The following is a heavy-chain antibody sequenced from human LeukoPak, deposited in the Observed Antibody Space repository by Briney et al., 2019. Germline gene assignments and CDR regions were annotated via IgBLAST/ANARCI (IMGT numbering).Heavy chain of an antibody. J-gene: IGHJ4*02. CDR2: IYYSGST. V-gene: IGHV4-31*03. D-gene: IGHD2-15*01. Sequence: SESLSFTFTVSGGSISSGGYYWSWIRQHPGKCLEWIGYIYYSGSTYYNPSLKSRVTISVDTSKNQFSLKLSSVTAADTAVYYCARELGYCSGGSCYSGRVIDYWGQGTLVTVSS. CDR1: GGSISSGGYY. CDR3: ARELGYCSGGSCYSGRVIDY.